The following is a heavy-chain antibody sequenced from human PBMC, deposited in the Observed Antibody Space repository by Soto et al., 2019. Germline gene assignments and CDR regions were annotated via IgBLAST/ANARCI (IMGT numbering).Heavy chain of an antibody. Sequence: QVHLVESGGAVVQPGRSLRLSCVASGFTFSFYAMHWVRQAPGKGLEWVTLISYDGNNEYYADSVKGRFSISRDNSRNTLYLQMNRLRAEDTAVYYCARDSSSWSLDSWGQGTLVTVSS. CDR1: GFTFSFYA. CDR2: ISYDGNNE. V-gene: IGHV3-30-3*01. D-gene: IGHD6-13*01. CDR3: ARDSSSWSLDS. J-gene: IGHJ4*02.